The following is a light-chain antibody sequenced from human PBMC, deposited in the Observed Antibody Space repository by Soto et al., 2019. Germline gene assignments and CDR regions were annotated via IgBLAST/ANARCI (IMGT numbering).Light chain of an antibody. V-gene: IGKV3-20*01. CDR2: GAF. CDR1: QSIPNNN. Sequence: EIMFTKSPGTLSLSKRESATLSCRASQSIPNNNLAWYQQKPGQAPRLLFYGAFNRASGIPDRFSGSGSGTDFTLTISRVEPVDFAVYSCQQYHSSPWTFGQGAKVDIK. J-gene: IGKJ1*01. CDR3: QQYHSSPWT.